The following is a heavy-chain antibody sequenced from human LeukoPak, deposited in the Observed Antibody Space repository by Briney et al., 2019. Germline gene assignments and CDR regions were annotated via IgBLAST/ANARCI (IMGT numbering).Heavy chain of an antibody. V-gene: IGHV3-23*01. CDR3: AKKSGPGTDPLDC. Sequence: SLRLSXXASGFSXSTYSMSWVRQTPEKGLEWVSVISDNGDITKYADSVRGRFTMSRDNSKNTLFLQMNTLRADDTALYYCAKKSGPGTDPLDCWGQGTLVTVSS. CDR2: ISDNGDIT. D-gene: IGHD3-10*01. J-gene: IGHJ4*02. CDR1: GFSXSTYS.